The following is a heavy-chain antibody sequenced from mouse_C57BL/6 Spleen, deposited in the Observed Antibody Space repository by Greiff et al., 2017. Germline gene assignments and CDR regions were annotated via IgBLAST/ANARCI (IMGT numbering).Heavy chain of an antibody. CDR3: ARWGTTALYYAMDY. CDR2: INPNNGGT. CDR1: GYTFTDYN. V-gene: IGHV1-22*01. J-gene: IGHJ4*01. D-gene: IGHD1-2*01. Sequence: EVQLQQSGPELVKPGASVKMSCKASGYTFTDYNMHWVKQSHGKSLEWIGYINPNNGGTSYNQKFKGKATLTVNKSSSTAYMALRSLTSEDSAVYYCARWGTTALYYAMDYWGQGTSVTVSS.